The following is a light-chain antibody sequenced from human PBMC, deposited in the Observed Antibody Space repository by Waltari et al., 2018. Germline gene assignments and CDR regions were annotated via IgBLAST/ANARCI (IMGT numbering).Light chain of an antibody. CDR3: QTWGTGTWV. CDR1: SGHSFYP. V-gene: IGLV4-69*01. J-gene: IGLJ3*02. Sequence: QLVLTQSPSASASLGASVKLSCTLSSGHSFYPIAWHQQQPEKGPRFLMKVNNDGSHLKGDGIPDRCSCSSSGAERYLTISSLQSEDEADYYCQTWGTGTWVFGGGTKLTVL. CDR2: VNNDGSH.